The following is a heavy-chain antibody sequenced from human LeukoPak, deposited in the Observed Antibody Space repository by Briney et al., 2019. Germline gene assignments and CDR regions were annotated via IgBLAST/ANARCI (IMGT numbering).Heavy chain of an antibody. CDR2: ISGSGGST. V-gene: IGHV3-23*01. CDR1: GFTFSSYA. Sequence: GGSLRLSCTAYGFTFSSYAMSWVRQAPGKGLEWVSAISGSGGSTYYADSVKGRFTISRDNSKNTLYLQMNSLRAEDTAVYYCATPIYDYVWGSYRYKYDYWGQGTLVTVSS. D-gene: IGHD3-16*02. CDR3: ATPIYDYVWGSYRYKYDY. J-gene: IGHJ4*02.